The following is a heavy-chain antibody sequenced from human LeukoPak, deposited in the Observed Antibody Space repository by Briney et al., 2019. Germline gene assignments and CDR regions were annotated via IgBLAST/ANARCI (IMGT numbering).Heavy chain of an antibody. Sequence: PSETLSLTYTVSGGSISSSSYYWGWIRQPPWKGLEWFGSIYYSGSTYSNPSLKSRVTISVDTSKNQFSLKLSSVTAADTAVYYCASGATIRPFDYWGQGTLVTVSS. J-gene: IGHJ4*02. CDR2: IYYSGST. CDR3: ASGATIRPFDY. D-gene: IGHD5-24*01. V-gene: IGHV4-39*07. CDR1: GGSISSSSYY.